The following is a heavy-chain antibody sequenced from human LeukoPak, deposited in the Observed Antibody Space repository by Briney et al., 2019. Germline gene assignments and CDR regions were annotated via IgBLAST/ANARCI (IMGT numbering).Heavy chain of an antibody. D-gene: IGHD3-16*01. V-gene: IGHV4-39*07. CDR1: GGSISSSSYY. CDR3: ASHGGEFDY. Sequence: SETLSLTCTVSGGSISSSSYYWGWIRQPPGKGLEWIGSIYYSGSTYYNPSLKSRVTISVDTSKNQFSLKLSSVTAADTAVYYCASHGGEFDYWGQGTLVTVSS. CDR2: IYYSGST. J-gene: IGHJ4*02.